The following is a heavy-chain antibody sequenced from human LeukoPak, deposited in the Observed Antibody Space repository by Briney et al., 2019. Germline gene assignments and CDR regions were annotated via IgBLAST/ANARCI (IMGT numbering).Heavy chain of an antibody. CDR2: IRYDGSNK. D-gene: IGHD1-20*01. Sequence: GGSLRLSCAASGFTFSSYGMHWVRQAPGKGLEWVAFIRYDGSNKYYADSVKGRFTISRDNSKNTLYLQMNSLRAEDTAVYYCAKANGRITGTTNFDYWGQGTLVTVSS. CDR1: GFTFSSYG. CDR3: AKANGRITGTTNFDY. V-gene: IGHV3-30*02. J-gene: IGHJ4*02.